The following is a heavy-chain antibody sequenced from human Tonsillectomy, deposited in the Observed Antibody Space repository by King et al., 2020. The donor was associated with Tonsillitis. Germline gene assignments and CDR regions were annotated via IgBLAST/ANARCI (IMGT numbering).Heavy chain of an antibody. V-gene: IGHV3-33*05. D-gene: IGHD1-26*01. CDR1: GFTFSSYG. J-gene: IGHJ4*02. CDR2: ISYDGSNK. CDR3: ARAYGGATGDGDY. Sequence: VQLVESGGGVVQPGRSLRLSCAASGFTFSSYGMHWVRQAPGKGLEWVAVISYDGSNKYYADSVKGRFTISRDNSKNTLYLQMNSLRAEDTAVYYCARAYGGATGDGDYWGQGTLVTVSS.